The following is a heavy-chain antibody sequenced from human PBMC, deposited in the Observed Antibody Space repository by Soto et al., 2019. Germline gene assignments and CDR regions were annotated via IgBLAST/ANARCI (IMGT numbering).Heavy chain of an antibody. J-gene: IGHJ2*01. CDR2: ISAYNGNT. Sequence: QVQLVQSGAEVKKPGASVKVSCKASGYTFTSYGISWVRQAPGQGLEWMGWISAYNGNTNYAQKLQGRVTMTTDTATSTAYMELRSLRSDDTAVYYCARLGRGIAVAGALRYWYFDLWGRGTLVTVSS. D-gene: IGHD6-19*01. V-gene: IGHV1-18*01. CDR3: ARLGRGIAVAGALRYWYFDL. CDR1: GYTFTSYG.